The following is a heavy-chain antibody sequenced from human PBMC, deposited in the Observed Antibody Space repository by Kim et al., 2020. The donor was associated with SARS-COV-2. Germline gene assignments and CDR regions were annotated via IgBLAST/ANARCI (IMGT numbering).Heavy chain of an antibody. V-gene: IGHV3-43D*03. Sequence: GGSLRLSCAASGFTFDDYAMHWVRQAPGKGLEWVSLISWDGGSTYYADSVKGRFTISRDNSKNSLYLQMNSLRAEDTALYYCAKDIGHLERRYGMDVWGQGTTVTVSS. CDR3: AKDIGHLERRYGMDV. CDR2: ISWDGGST. J-gene: IGHJ6*02. CDR1: GFTFDDYA. D-gene: IGHD1-1*01.